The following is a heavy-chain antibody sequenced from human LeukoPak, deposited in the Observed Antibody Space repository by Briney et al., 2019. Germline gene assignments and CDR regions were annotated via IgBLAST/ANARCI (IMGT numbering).Heavy chain of an antibody. J-gene: IGHJ4*02. V-gene: IGHV4-34*01. CDR1: GGSVRDNY. CDR2: IHHSGST. Sequence: PSETLSLTCAVYGGSVRDNYWSWIRQPPGKGLEWIGEIHHSGSTKYNPSLKSRVTISLDTSKNQFSLKLNSMTAADTAVYYCAGHVSAAAGGRWGQGTLVTVSS. CDR3: AGHVSAAAGGR. D-gene: IGHD6-13*01.